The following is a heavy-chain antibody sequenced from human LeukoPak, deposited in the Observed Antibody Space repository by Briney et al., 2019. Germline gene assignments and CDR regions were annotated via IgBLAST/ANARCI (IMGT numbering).Heavy chain of an antibody. V-gene: IGHV1-8*01. CDR1: GYTFTCYD. CDR2: MNPNSGNT. D-gene: IGHD1-26*01. Sequence: ASVKVSCTASGYTFTCYDINWVRQATAQGLEWMGWMNPNSGNTGYAQKFQGRVTMTRNTSISTAYMELSSLRSEDTAVYYCARDRKVWEQGGDFDYWGQGTLVTVSS. J-gene: IGHJ4*02. CDR3: ARDRKVWEQGGDFDY.